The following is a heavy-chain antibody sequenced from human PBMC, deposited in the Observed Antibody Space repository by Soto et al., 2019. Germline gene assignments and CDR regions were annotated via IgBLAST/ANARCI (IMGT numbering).Heavy chain of an antibody. Sequence: EVQLLESGGGLVQPGESLRLSCAASGFTFSTYAMSWVRQAPGKGLEWVAGTGGLETDTYYADSVRGRFTISRDNSGSTLVLQMTSLRADDTAIYYCAKDRMSYNSVWDPFDIWGQGTVVIVSS. J-gene: IGHJ3*02. V-gene: IGHV3-23*01. CDR2: TGGLETDT. CDR1: GFTFSTYA. D-gene: IGHD1-26*01. CDR3: AKDRMSYNSVWDPFDI.